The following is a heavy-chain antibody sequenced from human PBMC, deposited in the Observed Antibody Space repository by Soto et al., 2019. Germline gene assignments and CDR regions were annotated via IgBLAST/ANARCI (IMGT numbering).Heavy chain of an antibody. V-gene: IGHV1-46*01. Sequence: GASVKVSCKASGYTFTSYYMHWVRQAPGQGLEWMGIINPSGGGTSYAQKFQGRVTMTRDTSTSTAYMELSSLRSEDTAVYYCARGLDDFWSGYDNWFDAWGQGTLVTVSS. CDR3: ARGLDDFWSGYDNWFDA. CDR1: GYTFTSYY. J-gene: IGHJ5*01. D-gene: IGHD3-3*01. CDR2: INPSGGGT.